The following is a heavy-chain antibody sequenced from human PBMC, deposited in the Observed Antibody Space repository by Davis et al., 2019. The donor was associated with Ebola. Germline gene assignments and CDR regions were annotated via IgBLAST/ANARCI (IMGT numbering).Heavy chain of an antibody. CDR1: GFPVSSNY. CDR2: IYSGGGT. Sequence: PRGSLRLSCAASGFPVSSNYMSWVRQAPGKGLEWVSVIYSGGGTYYADSVKGRFTISRDTSKNTVYLQMNSLGVEDTAVYFCTRAVWSGYSRGAFDIWGQGTMVTVSS. D-gene: IGHD3-3*01. V-gene: IGHV3-53*01. J-gene: IGHJ3*02. CDR3: TRAVWSGYSRGAFDI.